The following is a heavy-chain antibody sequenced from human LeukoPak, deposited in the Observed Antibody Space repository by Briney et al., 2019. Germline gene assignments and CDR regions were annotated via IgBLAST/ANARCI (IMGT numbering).Heavy chain of an antibody. CDR3: ARDHGSGWTWAYDY. V-gene: IGHV4-59*01. CDR1: GVSISSYY. J-gene: IGHJ4*02. Sequence: PSETLSLTCTVSGVSISSYYWSWIRQPPGKGLEWIGYIYYSGSTNYNPSLKSRVTISVDTSKNQFSLKLSSVTAADTAVYYCARDHGSGWTWAYDYWGQGTLVTVSS. CDR2: IYYSGST. D-gene: IGHD6-19*01.